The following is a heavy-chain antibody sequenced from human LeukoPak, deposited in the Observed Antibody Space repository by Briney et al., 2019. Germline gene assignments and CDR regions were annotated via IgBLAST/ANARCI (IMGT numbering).Heavy chain of an antibody. D-gene: IGHD5-18*01. J-gene: IGHJ6*02. CDR3: ARVQDTARRVYGMDV. Sequence: GGSLRLSCAASGFTFSSYGMHWVRQAPGKGLEWVAFIRYDGSNKYYADSVKGRFTISRDNAKNSLYLQMNSLRAEDTAVYYCARVQDTARRVYGMDVWGQGTTVTVSS. V-gene: IGHV3-30*02. CDR2: IRYDGSNK. CDR1: GFTFSSYG.